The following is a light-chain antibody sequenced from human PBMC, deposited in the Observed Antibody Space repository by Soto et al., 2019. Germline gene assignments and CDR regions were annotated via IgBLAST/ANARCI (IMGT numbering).Light chain of an antibody. CDR1: SSNIGGNS. CDR3: GSWDSSLSAYV. CDR2: DDD. V-gene: IGLV1-51*01. J-gene: IGLJ1*01. Sequence: QSVLTQPPSVSAAPGQKITISCSGSSSNIGGNSVSWYQQLPGTAPKLLIYDDDKRPSAIPHRFSGSKSVTSATLCITGLQTGDEADYYCGSWDSSLSAYVFETWNKVTVL.